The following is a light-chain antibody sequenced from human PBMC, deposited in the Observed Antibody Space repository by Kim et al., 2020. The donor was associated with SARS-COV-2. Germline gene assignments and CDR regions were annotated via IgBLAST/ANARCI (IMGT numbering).Light chain of an antibody. V-gene: IGKV3-15*01. CDR2: DAS. J-gene: IGKJ2*01. CDR1: QSVRSN. Sequence: VSPGEGATLSCRASQSVRSNLAWYQQRPGQPPRLLIYDASTTATGVPARCSGSGSGTEFTLTISSLQYEDSAVYYCQQYNNWPQYTFGQGTKLEI. CDR3: QQYNNWPQYT.